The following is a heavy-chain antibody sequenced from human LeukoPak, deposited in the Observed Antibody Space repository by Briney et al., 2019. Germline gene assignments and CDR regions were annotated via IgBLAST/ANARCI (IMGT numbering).Heavy chain of an antibody. CDR2: ISAYNGNT. CDR3: ARDFDDSSGYYCPDY. CDR1: GYTFTSYG. Sequence: GASVKVSCKASGYTFTSYGISWVRQAPGQGLEWMGWISAYNGNTNYAQKLQGRVTMTTDTSTSTAYMELGSLRSDDTAVYYCARDFDDSSGYYCPDYWGQGTLVTVSS. J-gene: IGHJ4*02. D-gene: IGHD3-22*01. V-gene: IGHV1-18*01.